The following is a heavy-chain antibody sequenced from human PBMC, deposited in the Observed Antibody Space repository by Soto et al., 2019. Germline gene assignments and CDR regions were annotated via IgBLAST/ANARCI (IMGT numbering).Heavy chain of an antibody. V-gene: IGHV3-33*01. CDR2: IWYDGSNK. Sequence: GGSLRLSCAASGFTFSSYGMHWVRQAPGKGLEWVAVIWYDGSNKYYADSVKGRFTISRDNSKNTLYLQMNSLRAEDTAVYYCSGLYGSGSYSPPLLYYYYYMDVWGKGTTVTVSS. CDR3: SGLYGSGSYSPPLLYYYYYMDV. D-gene: IGHD3-10*01. CDR1: GFTFSSYG. J-gene: IGHJ6*03.